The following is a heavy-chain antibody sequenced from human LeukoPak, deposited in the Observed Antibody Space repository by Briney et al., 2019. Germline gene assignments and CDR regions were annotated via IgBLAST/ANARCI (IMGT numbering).Heavy chain of an antibody. CDR1: GFTFSSYA. CDR3: AKMAYCGGDCYRGHFDY. D-gene: IGHD2-21*02. Sequence: GGSLRLSCAASGFTFSSYAMSWVRQAPGKGLEWASAISGSGGSTYYADSVKGRFTISRDNSKNTLYLQMNSLRAEDTAVYYCAKMAYCGGDCYRGHFDYWGQGTLVTVSS. J-gene: IGHJ4*02. V-gene: IGHV3-23*01. CDR2: ISGSGGST.